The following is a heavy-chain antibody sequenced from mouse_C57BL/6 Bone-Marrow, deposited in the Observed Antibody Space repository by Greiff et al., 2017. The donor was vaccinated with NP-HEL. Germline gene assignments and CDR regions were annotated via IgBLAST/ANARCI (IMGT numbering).Heavy chain of an antibody. CDR2: ISSGGSYT. CDR1: GFTFSSYG. D-gene: IGHD1-1*01. Sequence: EVKLVESGGDLVKPGGSLKLSCAASGFTFSSYGMSWVRQTPDKRLEWVATISSGGSYTYYPDSVKGRFTISRDNAKNTLYLQMSSLKSEDTAMYYCARRYYYGSSYYFDVWGTGTTVTVSS. J-gene: IGHJ1*03. V-gene: IGHV5-6*02. CDR3: ARRYYYGSSYYFDV.